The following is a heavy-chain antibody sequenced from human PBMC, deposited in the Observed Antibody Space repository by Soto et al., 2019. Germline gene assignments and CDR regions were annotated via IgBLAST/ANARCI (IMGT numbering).Heavy chain of an antibody. D-gene: IGHD2-8*01. J-gene: IGHJ3*02. CDR1: GFSLSTSGMC. V-gene: IGHV2-70*01. Sequence: SGPTLVNPTHPLTLTCTFSGFSLSTSGMCVSWIRQPPGKALEWLALIDWDDDKYYSTSLKTRLTISKDTSKNQVVLTMTNMDPVDTATYYCARADCTNGVCPFDIWGQGTMVTVSS. CDR2: IDWDDDK. CDR3: ARADCTNGVCPFDI.